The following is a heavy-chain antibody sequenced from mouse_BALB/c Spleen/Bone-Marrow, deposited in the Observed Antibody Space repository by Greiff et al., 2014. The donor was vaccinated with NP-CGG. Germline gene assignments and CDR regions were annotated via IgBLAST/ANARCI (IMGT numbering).Heavy chain of an antibody. CDR1: GYTFSSYW. J-gene: IGHJ2*01. CDR3: ARDHFDY. CDR2: ILPGSVTT. Sequence: VQLQQSGAELMKPGASVKISCKATGYTFSSYWIERIKQRPGHGLERIGEILPGSVTTNYNGRFKGKATFTADTSSNTAYMQLSSLTSEDSAVYYCARDHFDYWGPGTTLTVSS. V-gene: IGHV1-9*01.